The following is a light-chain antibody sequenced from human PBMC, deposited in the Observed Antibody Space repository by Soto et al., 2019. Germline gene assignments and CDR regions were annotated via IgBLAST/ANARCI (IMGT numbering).Light chain of an antibody. CDR2: EVS. V-gene: IGLV2-14*01. CDR1: SSDVGGYNY. CDR3: SSYTNNSTYV. J-gene: IGLJ1*01. Sequence: QFVLTPPASVSESAGQSITISCTGTSSDVGGYNYVSWYQQHPGNAPKLMIYEVSNRPSGVSNRFSGSKSGNTASLTISGLQAEDEADYYCSSYTNNSTYVFGPGTKVTVL.